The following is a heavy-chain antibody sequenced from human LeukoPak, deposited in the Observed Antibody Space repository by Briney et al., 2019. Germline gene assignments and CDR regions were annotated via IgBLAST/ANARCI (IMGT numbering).Heavy chain of an antibody. CDR3: ARSVEGYCSGGSCYSYYYYMDV. CDR2: IYYSGST. J-gene: IGHJ6*03. CDR1: GGSISSYY. D-gene: IGHD2-15*01. V-gene: IGHV4-59*01. Sequence: SETLSLTCTVSGGSISSYYWSWIRQPPGKGLEWIGYIYYSGSTNYNPSLKSRVTISVDTSKNQFSLKLSSVTAADTAVYYCARSVEGYCSGGSCYSYYYYMDVWGKGTTVTISS.